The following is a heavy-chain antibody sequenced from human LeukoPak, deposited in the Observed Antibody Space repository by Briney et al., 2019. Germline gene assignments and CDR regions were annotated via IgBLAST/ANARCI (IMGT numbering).Heavy chain of an antibody. D-gene: IGHD6-13*01. Sequence: SQTLSLTCTVSGGSISSGDYYWSWIRQPPGKGLEWIGYIYYSGSTYYNPSHKSRVTISVDTSKNQFSLKLSSVTAADTAVYYCARGIGAAAGTWFWFDPWGQGTLVTVSS. CDR1: GGSISSGDYY. CDR2: IYYSGST. V-gene: IGHV4-30-4*01. J-gene: IGHJ5*02. CDR3: ARGIGAAAGTWFWFDP.